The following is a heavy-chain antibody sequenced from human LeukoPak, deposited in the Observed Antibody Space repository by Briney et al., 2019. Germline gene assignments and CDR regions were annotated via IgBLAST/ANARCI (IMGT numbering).Heavy chain of an antibody. V-gene: IGHV1-18*01. J-gene: IGHJ5*02. D-gene: IGHD3-3*01. CDR2: INVYNGNT. CDR3: ARSTSHYYDFWSGYPNWFDL. CDR1: GYTFTNYG. Sequence: ASVKVSCKASGYTFTNYGISWARQAPGQGLEWMGWINVYNGNTIYAQKLQGRVTMTTDTSTSTAYMELRSLRSDDTAVYYCARSTSHYYDFWSGYPNWFDLWGQGTLVTVSS.